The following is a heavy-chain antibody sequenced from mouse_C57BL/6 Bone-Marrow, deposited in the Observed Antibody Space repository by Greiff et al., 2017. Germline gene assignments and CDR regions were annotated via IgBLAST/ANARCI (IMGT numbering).Heavy chain of an antibody. D-gene: IGHD1-1*02. CDR1: GFTFTSYC. V-gene: IGHV1-53*01. J-gene: IGHJ2*01. Sequence: QVQLQQPGTELVKPGASVKLSCTASGFTFTSYCMHWVKQRPGHGLEWIGNINPSNGGTNYKEQFKLKATLTVDKSSSTAYLQLSSLTSEDSAVYYGARLGVDCDWGKGTTLTVAS. CDR2: INPSNGGT. CDR3: ARLGVDCD.